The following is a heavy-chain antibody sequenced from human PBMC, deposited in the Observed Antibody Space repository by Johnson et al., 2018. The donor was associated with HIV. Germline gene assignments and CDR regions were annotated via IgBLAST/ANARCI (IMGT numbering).Heavy chain of an antibody. CDR1: GFAFSNFA. J-gene: IGHJ3*01. Sequence: QEQLVESGGGVVQPGRSLRLSCAASGFAFSNFAMHWVRQAPGKGLEWVAVTSYDGTHNYYADSVKDRFTISRDNSKNTLYLQMNSLRAEDTAVYYCAKSGLFVLVVYAPDVFDVWGQGTMVTVSS. D-gene: IGHD2-8*02. CDR3: AKSGLFVLVVYAPDVFDV. V-gene: IGHV3-30*18. CDR2: TSYDGTHN.